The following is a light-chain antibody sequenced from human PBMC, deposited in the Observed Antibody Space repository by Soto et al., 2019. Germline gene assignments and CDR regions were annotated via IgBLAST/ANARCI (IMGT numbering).Light chain of an antibody. Sequence: SVLTQPPPVSGDPGQKVNISCTGSRSKIWAGYDVHWYQQLPGTAPKLLIYGNSNRPSGVPDRFSGSKSGTSASLAITGLQAEDEADYYCQSYDSSLSALYVFGTGTKVTVL. J-gene: IGLJ1*01. V-gene: IGLV1-40*01. CDR3: QSYDSSLSALYV. CDR2: GNS. CDR1: RSKIWAGYD.